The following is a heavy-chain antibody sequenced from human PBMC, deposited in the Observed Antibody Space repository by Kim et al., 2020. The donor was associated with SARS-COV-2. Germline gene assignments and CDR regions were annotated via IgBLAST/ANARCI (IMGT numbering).Heavy chain of an antibody. Sequence: NTRYAQNCQGRVAITRDTSASTAYMELNRLRSEDTAVYYCAREGHEGGYLTWGQGTMVIVSS. D-gene: IGHD3-22*01. CDR3: AREGHEGGYLT. V-gene: IGHV1-3*01. J-gene: IGHJ3*01. CDR2: NT.